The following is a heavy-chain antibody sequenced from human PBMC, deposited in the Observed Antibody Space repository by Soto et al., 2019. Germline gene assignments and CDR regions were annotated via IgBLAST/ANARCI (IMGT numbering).Heavy chain of an antibody. Sequence: VGSLRLSCAASGFTFSSYSMNWVRQAPGKGLEWVSYISSSSSTIYYADSVKGRFTISRDNAKNSLYLQMNSLRDEDTAVYYCARDEGPLTTWAYYYYGMDVWGQGTTVTVSS. CDR3: ARDEGPLTTWAYYYYGMDV. CDR2: ISSSSSTI. D-gene: IGHD4-4*01. V-gene: IGHV3-48*02. J-gene: IGHJ6*02. CDR1: GFTFSSYS.